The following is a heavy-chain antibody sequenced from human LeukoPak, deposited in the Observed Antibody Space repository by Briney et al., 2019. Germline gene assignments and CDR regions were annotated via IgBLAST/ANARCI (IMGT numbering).Heavy chain of an antibody. V-gene: IGHV1-46*01. CDR3: AKEGEAARPGLNDAFDI. D-gene: IGHD6-6*01. CDR2: INPSGGRT. CDR1: GYTFTSYF. Sequence: ASVNVSCKASGYTFTSYFFHWMRQAPGQGLEWMGIINPSGGRTTYAQNFQGRVTMTRDTSTSTVYMELTSLNSEDTAVYYCAKEGEAARPGLNDAFDIWGQGTMVTVSS. J-gene: IGHJ3*02.